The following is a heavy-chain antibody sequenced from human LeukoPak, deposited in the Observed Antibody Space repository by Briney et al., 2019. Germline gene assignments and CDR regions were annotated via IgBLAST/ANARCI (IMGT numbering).Heavy chain of an antibody. D-gene: IGHD6-13*01. Sequence: SQTLSLTCTVSGGSISSGGYYWSWTRQHPGKGLEWIEYIYYSGSTYYNPSLKSRVTISVDTSKNQFSLKLSSVTAADTAVYYCARDPTFGYSSSWGQGTLVTVSS. V-gene: IGHV4-31*03. CDR2: IYYSGST. J-gene: IGHJ4*02. CDR3: ARDPTFGYSSS. CDR1: GGSISSGGYY.